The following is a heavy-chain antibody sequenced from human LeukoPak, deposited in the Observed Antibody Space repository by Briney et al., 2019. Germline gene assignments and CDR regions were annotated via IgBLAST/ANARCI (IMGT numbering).Heavy chain of an antibody. CDR1: GFTFSSYA. CDR3: AKGNIAELPAAPYY. Sequence: GGSLRLSCAASGFTFSSYAMSWLRQAPGKGLEWVSSFSGSYGTTYYADSVKGRFTISRDNSKNTLYLQMNSLRAEDTALYYCAKGNIAELPAAPYYWGQGTLVTVSS. D-gene: IGHD2-2*01. CDR2: FSGSYGTT. V-gene: IGHV3-23*01. J-gene: IGHJ4*02.